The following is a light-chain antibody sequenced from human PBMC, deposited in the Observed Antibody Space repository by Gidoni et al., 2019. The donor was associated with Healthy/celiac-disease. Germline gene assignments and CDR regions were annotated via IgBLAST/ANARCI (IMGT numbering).Light chain of an antibody. CDR3: QQYNNWPPEIT. CDR2: VAS. Sequence: EIVMTQSPATLSVSPGERATLSCRASQSVSSNLAWYQQKPGPAPRLLIYVASTRATGIPARFSGSGSGTEFTLTISSLQSEDFAVYYCQQYNNWPPEITFGQGTRLEIK. CDR1: QSVSSN. V-gene: IGKV3-15*01. J-gene: IGKJ5*01.